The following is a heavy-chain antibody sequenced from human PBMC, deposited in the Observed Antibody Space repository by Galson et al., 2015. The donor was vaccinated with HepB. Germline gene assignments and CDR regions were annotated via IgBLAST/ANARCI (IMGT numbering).Heavy chain of an antibody. V-gene: IGHV3-66*02. Sequence: SLRLSCAASGFTVSSNYMSWVRQAPGKGLEWVSVIYSGGSTYYADSVKGRFTISRDNSKNTLYLQMNSLRAEDTAVYYCARDQDMRDGYNLVSVHFDYWGQGTLVTVSS. D-gene: IGHD5-24*01. CDR3: ARDQDMRDGYNLVSVHFDY. J-gene: IGHJ4*02. CDR2: IYSGGST. CDR1: GFTVSSNY.